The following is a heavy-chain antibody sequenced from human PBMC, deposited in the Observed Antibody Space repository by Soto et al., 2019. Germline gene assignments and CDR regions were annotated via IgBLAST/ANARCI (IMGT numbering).Heavy chain of an antibody. D-gene: IGHD2-21*02. V-gene: IGHV3-48*02. J-gene: IGHJ4*02. CDR3: ARLPKGSLVTA. CDR2: ISSNSDKT. Sequence: LVASGGGLVSPGGSLRLSCVASGFRFSDHSMNWVRQAPGKGLQWISYISSNSDKTYYADSVKGRFTVSRDNAKNALFLQMNSLRDEDTATYYCARLPKGSLVTAWGQGARVTVSS. CDR1: GFRFSDHS.